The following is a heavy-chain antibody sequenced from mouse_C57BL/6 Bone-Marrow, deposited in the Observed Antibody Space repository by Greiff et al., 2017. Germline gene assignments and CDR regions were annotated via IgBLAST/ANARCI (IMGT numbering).Heavy chain of an antibody. CDR3: ARWGNYVLAMDY. V-gene: IGHV1-64*01. D-gene: IGHD2-1*01. CDR1: GYTFTSYW. Sequence: QVQLQQPGAELVKPGASVKLSCKASGYTFTSYWMHWVKQRPGQGLEWIGMIHPNSGSTNYNEKFKSKATLTVDKSSSTAYMQLSSLTSDDSAVYYGARWGNYVLAMDYWGQGTSVTVSS. J-gene: IGHJ4*01. CDR2: IHPNSGST.